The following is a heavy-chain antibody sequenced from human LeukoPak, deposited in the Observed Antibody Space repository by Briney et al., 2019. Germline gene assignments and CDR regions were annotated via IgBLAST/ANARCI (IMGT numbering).Heavy chain of an antibody. CDR3: AKDEVGTS. V-gene: IGHV3-23*01. CDR2: TSGSGGST. CDR1: GFTFSSYA. Sequence: GGSLRLSCAASGFTFSSYAMSWVRQAPGEGLEWVSTTSGSGGSTYYADSVKGRFTISRDNSKNTLYLHMNSLRADDTAVYYCAKDEVGTSWGQGTLVTVSS. J-gene: IGHJ5*02. D-gene: IGHD2-15*01.